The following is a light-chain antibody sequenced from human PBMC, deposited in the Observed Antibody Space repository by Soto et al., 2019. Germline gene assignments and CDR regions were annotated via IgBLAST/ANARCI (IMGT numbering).Light chain of an antibody. CDR1: QPISNY. V-gene: IGKV1-9*01. J-gene: IGKJ4*01. Sequence: DIQLTQSPSFLSASVGDRVTITRRASQPISNYLAWYQQKPGKAPELLIYSASTLQSGVPSRFSGSGSWTEFSLTIRALQPEDFATYYCLQLNRYPLTFGGGTKVDI. CDR2: SAS. CDR3: LQLNRYPLT.